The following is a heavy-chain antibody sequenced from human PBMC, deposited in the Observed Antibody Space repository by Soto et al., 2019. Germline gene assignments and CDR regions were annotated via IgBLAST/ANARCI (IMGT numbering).Heavy chain of an antibody. J-gene: IGHJ5*02. CDR1: GGAISSGDYY. Sequence: PTETLSLTCTVSGGAISSGDYYWSWIRQPPGKGLEWIGYIYYGGSTYYNPSLKSRVTISVDTSKNQFSLKLSSVTAADTAVYYCAREIGSWRQQTTSWFDPGGQGTLATVSS. D-gene: IGHD3-10*01. V-gene: IGHV4-30-4*01. CDR3: AREIGSWRQQTTSWFDP. CDR2: IYYGGST.